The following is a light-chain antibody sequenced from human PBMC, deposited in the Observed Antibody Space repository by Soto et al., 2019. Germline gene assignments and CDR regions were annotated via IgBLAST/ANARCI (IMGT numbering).Light chain of an antibody. Sequence: EIVLTHSPATLSVSPGERATLSCRASQGVSSNLAWYQQKPGQGPRLLIYGASTRATGIPARFSGSGSGTEFTLNISSLQPEDFALYYCQQYNNWPPRGTFGQGTKV. V-gene: IGKV3-15*01. CDR2: GAS. CDR1: QGVSSN. CDR3: QQYNNWPPRGT. J-gene: IGKJ1*01.